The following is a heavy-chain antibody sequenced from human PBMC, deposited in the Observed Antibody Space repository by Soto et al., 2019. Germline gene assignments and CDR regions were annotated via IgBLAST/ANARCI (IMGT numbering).Heavy chain of an antibody. D-gene: IGHD6-13*01. CDR1: GGSINSGGYY. CDR3: ARVYRQSGYSSSWVFDY. Sequence: QVQLRESGPGLVKPSQTLSLTCTVSGGSINSGGYYWNWIRQHPGKGLEWIGYMYYSGSTYYNPFPTSRVMISADTSENHFSLKLSSVTAADTAVYFCARVYRQSGYSSSWVFDYWGQGTLVNVSS. CDR2: MYYSGST. V-gene: IGHV4-31*03. J-gene: IGHJ4*02.